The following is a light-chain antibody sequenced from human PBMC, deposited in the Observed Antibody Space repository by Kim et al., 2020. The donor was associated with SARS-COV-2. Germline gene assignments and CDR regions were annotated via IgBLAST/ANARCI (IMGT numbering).Light chain of an antibody. CDR2: QDT. V-gene: IGLV3-1*01. CDR3: QAWDSSTAV. CDR1: KLGDKY. J-gene: IGLJ3*02. Sequence: VSPRQTASITCSGDKLGDKYACWYQQKPGQSPVLVIYQDTKRPSGIPERFSGSNSGNTATLTISGTQAMDEADYYCQAWDSSTAVFGGGTQLTVL.